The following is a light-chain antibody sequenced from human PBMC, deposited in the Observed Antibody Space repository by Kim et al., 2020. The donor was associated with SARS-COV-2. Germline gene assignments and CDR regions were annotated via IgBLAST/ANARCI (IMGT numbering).Light chain of an antibody. V-gene: IGKV1-27*01. CDR3: QKYNSAPWT. J-gene: IGKJ1*01. Sequence: ASVGDRVIITCRASQDIANSLAWYQQKPGKVPQVLIYDASTLQSGVPSRFSGSGSGTEFTLTIGSLQTEDVATYYCQKYNSAPWTFGPGTKVDIK. CDR1: QDIANS. CDR2: DAS.